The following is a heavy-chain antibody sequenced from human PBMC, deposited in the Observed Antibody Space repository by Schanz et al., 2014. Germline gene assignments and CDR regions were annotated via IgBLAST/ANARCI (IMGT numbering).Heavy chain of an antibody. V-gene: IGHV3-20*04. J-gene: IGHJ4*02. CDR2: MSWNAGSL. Sequence: EVQLVESGGGLVQPRGSLRLSCAASEFSFSSFGMNWVRQAPGKGLEWVSGMSWNAGSLGYGDSVKGRFTISRDNAKNSLYLQMNSLRAEDTAVYYCARGRTFDYWGQGTLVTVSS. CDR1: EFSFSSFG. CDR3: ARGRTFDY.